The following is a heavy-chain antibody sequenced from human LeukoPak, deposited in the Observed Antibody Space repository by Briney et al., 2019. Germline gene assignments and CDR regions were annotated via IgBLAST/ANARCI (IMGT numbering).Heavy chain of an antibody. D-gene: IGHD7-27*01. Sequence: GASVKVSCKASGYTFTGYYLHWVRQAPGQGLEWMGWMNPNSGGTNYAQKFQGRVTMTRDTSISTAFMELSSLGSDDTAVYYCSRAPDRGYWGQGTLVTVSS. CDR3: SRAPDRGY. J-gene: IGHJ4*02. CDR2: MNPNSGGT. V-gene: IGHV1-2*02. CDR1: GYTFTGYY.